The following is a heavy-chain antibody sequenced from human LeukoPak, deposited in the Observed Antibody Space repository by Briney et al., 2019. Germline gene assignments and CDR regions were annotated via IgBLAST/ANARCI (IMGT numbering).Heavy chain of an antibody. D-gene: IGHD3-22*01. CDR2: IYYSGST. CDR1: GGSISSYY. J-gene: IGHJ3*02. CDR3: ARAYYDSSGYIFRDAFDI. V-gene: IGHV4-59*12. Sequence: SETLSLTCTVSGGSISSYYWSWIRQPPGKGLEWIGYIYYSGSTNYNPSLKSRVTISVDTSKNQFSLKLSSVTAADTAVYYCARAYYDSSGYIFRDAFDIWGQGTMVTVSS.